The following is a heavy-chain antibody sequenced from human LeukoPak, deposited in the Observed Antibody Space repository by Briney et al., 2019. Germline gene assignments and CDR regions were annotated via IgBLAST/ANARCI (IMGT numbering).Heavy chain of an antibody. CDR3: ARGLVSSSWYGNGAYYYGMDV. CDR1: GYTFTSYD. CDR2: MNPNSGNT. V-gene: IGHV1-8*01. Sequence: WASVKVSCKASGYTFTSYDINWVRQATGQGLEWMGWMNPNSGNTGYAQKFQGRVTMTRNTSISTAYMELSSLRSEDTAVHYCARGLVSSSWYGNGAYYYGMDVWGQGTTVTVSS. D-gene: IGHD6-13*01. J-gene: IGHJ6*02.